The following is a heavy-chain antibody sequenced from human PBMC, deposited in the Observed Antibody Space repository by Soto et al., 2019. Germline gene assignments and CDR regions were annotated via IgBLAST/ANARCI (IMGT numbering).Heavy chain of an antibody. CDR2: ISYDGSNK. Sequence: QVQLVESGGGVVQPGRSLRLSCAASGFTFSSYGMHWVRQAPGKGLEWVAVISYDGSNKYYADSVKGRFTISRDNSKNXXYLQMNSLRAEDTAVYYCAKGAIVGATEMDDAFDIWGQGTMVTVSS. J-gene: IGHJ3*02. D-gene: IGHD1-26*01. V-gene: IGHV3-30*18. CDR3: AKGAIVGATEMDDAFDI. CDR1: GFTFSSYG.